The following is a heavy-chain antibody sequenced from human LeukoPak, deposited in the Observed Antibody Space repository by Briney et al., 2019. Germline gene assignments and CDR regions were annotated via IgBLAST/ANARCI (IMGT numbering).Heavy chain of an antibody. J-gene: IGHJ6*02. CDR1: GFTFSSYA. V-gene: IGHV3-23*01. D-gene: IGHD2-15*01. CDR3: AKHLRCSGDSCYRPSYYYYGIDV. CDR2: IGGGGGDR. Sequence: GGSLRLSCAASGFTFSSYAMSWVRQAPGKGLEWVSTIGGGGGDRYYADSVKGRFTISRDNSKNTLYLQMNSLRAEDTAVYYCAKHLRCSGDSCYRPSYYYYGIDVWGQGTTVTVSS.